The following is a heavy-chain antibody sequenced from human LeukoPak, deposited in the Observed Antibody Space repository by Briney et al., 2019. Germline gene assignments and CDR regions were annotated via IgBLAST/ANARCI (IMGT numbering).Heavy chain of an antibody. J-gene: IGHJ3*02. CDR3: ARLPAATDI. Sequence: PSEXLSLTCTVSGGSISSSTYYWGWIRQPPGKGLEWIASIYYSGSTYYNPSLKSRVTISVDTSKNQFSLKVSSVTAADTAVYYCARLPAATDIWGQGTMVTVSS. CDR1: GGSISSSTYY. V-gene: IGHV4-39*01. CDR2: IYYSGST.